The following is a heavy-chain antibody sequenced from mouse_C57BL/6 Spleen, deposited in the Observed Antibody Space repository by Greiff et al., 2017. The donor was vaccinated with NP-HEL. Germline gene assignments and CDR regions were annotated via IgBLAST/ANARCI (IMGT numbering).Heavy chain of an antibody. Sequence: EVQLVESGGGLVKPGGSLKLSCAASGFTFSDYGMHWVRQAPEKGLEWVAYISSGSSTIYYADTVKGRFTISRDNAKNTLFLQMTSLRSEDTAMYYGERREKYGYRDYYAMDYWGQGTSVTVSS. CDR3: ERREKYGYRDYYAMDY. J-gene: IGHJ4*01. D-gene: IGHD2-2*01. CDR2: ISSGSSTI. V-gene: IGHV5-17*01. CDR1: GFTFSDYG.